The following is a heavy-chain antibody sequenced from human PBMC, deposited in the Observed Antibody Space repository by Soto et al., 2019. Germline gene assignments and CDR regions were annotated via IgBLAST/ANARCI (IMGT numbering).Heavy chain of an antibody. J-gene: IGHJ4*02. D-gene: IGHD6-6*01. Sequence: PGGSLRLSCAAPGFTFSSYGMHWVRQAPGKGLEWVAVIWYDGSNKYYADSVKGRFTISRDNSKNTLYLQMNSLRAEDTAVYYCARDDDSRSSHQNWGQGTLVTVSS. CDR3: ARDDDSRSSHQN. CDR2: IWYDGSNK. V-gene: IGHV3-33*01. CDR1: GFTFSSYG.